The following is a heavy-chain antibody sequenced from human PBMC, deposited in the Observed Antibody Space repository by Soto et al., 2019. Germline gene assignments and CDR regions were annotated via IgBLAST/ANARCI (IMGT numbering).Heavy chain of an antibody. J-gene: IGHJ4*02. CDR1: GYSINRDYY. V-gene: IGHV4-38-2*01. CDR3: AKKGYYPSGKINLFDS. D-gene: IGHD3-10*01. Sequence: SETLSLTCAVSGYSINRDYYWGWIRQPPGKGLEWIGSVDHSGRTYYSPSLRSRLTIFIDTSKDQFSLRLTSVTAADTAMYFCAKKGYYPSGKINLFDSWGPGTLVTVYS. CDR2: VDHSGRT.